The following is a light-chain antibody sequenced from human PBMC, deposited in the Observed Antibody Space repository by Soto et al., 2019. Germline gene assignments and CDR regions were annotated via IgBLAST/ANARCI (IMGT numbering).Light chain of an antibody. CDR3: QQRSDGDLWA. J-gene: IGKJ1*01. V-gene: IGKV3-11*01. CDR2: DAS. Sequence: EIVLTQSPATLSLSPGVRATLSCRASQSVSSYLAWYQQKPGQAPRLLIYDASNRATGVPARFSGSGSGTDFTLSICSLGPEDFAVYYCQQRSDGDLWAFGQGSKVEIK. CDR1: QSVSSY.